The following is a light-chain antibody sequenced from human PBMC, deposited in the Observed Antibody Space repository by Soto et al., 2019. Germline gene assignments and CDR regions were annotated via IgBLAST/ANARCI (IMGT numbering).Light chain of an antibody. V-gene: IGKV3-20*01. J-gene: IGKJ1*01. CDR3: QQYGSSPRT. Sequence: EIVLTQSPGTLSLSPGERATLSCRASQSVSSSYLAWYQQKPGQAPRLLIYDASSRDTGITDRFAGSASGTDFTLTISRLEPEDFAVYYCQQYGSSPRTFGQGTKVDIK. CDR2: DAS. CDR1: QSVSSSY.